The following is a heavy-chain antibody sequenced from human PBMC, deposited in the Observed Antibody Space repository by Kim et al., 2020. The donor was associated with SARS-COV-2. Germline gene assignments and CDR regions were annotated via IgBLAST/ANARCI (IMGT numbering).Heavy chain of an antibody. CDR2: IYYSGST. CDR3: ARHRCFDY. V-gene: IGHV4-39*01. CDR1: GGSISSSSYY. Sequence: SETLSRTCTVSGGSISSSSYYWGWIRQPPGKGLEWIGSIYYSGSTYYNPSLKSRITISVDTSKNQFSLRLSSVTAADTAVYYCARHRCFDYWGQGTLVTVSS. J-gene: IGHJ4*02.